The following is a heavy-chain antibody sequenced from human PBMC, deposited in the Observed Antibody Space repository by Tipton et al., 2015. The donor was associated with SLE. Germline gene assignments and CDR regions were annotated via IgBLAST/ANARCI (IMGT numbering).Heavy chain of an antibody. CDR3: ARGGYSSGWYGDYFVY. D-gene: IGHD6-19*01. CDR1: GYTFTDYY. Sequence: LRLSCAASGYTFTDYYMSWIRQPPGKGLEWIGYISYSGSTNYSPSLKSRVTISLDTSKTQFSLKLRSVTAADTAIYYCARGGYSSGWYGDYFVYCGQGTLVTVSS. V-gene: IGHV4-59*01. J-gene: IGHJ4*02. CDR2: ISYSGST.